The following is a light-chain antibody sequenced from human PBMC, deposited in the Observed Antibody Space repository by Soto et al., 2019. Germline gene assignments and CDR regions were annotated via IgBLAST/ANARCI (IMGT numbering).Light chain of an antibody. CDR3: QQYDNLPLT. V-gene: IGKV1-33*01. Sequence: DIQMTQSPSSLSASVGDRVTITCQASQDISNYLNWYQQKRGKAPKLXIYDASNLETGVPSRFSGSGSGTDFTFTISSLQPEDIATYYCQQYDNLPLTFGGGTQVDIK. J-gene: IGKJ4*01. CDR1: QDISNY. CDR2: DAS.